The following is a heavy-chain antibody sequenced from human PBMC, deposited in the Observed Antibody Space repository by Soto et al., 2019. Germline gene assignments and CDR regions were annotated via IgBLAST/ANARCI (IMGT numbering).Heavy chain of an antibody. CDR2: IYYSGTT. V-gene: IGHV4-31*03. CDR3: ARDSAYDWFDP. Sequence: LSLTCTVSGGPISSGGHYWTWIRQHPAKGLEWIGCIYYSGTTYYNPSLKSRLIISVDASKNQFSLKLSSVTAADTAVYYCARDSAYDWFDPWGQGTPVTVSS. CDR1: GGPISSGGHY. J-gene: IGHJ5*02.